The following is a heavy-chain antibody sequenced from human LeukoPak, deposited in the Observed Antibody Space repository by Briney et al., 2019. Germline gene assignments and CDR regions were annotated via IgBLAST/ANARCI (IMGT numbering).Heavy chain of an antibody. Sequence: PGGSLRLSCAASGFTFSTYAMTWVRQATGKGLEWVSFITGSGGTTYYADSVKGRFTISRDNSKNTLYLQMNSLRAEDTAVYYCARVGDSSGYWELGAFDIWGQGTMVTVSS. D-gene: IGHD3-22*01. CDR3: ARVGDSSGYWELGAFDI. V-gene: IGHV3-23*01. CDR2: ITGSGGTT. J-gene: IGHJ3*02. CDR1: GFTFSTYA.